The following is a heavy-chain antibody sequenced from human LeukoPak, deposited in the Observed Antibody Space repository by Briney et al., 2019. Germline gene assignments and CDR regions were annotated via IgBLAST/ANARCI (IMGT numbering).Heavy chain of an antibody. D-gene: IGHD1-26*01. CDR1: GFTFSNYW. CDR3: ARYGGSYYFDN. CDR2: IKQDGSER. Sequence: GGSLRLSCAASGFTFSNYWMSWVRQAPGKGLEWVANIKQDGSERYYVDSVKGRFTISRDNAKNSLYLQMNSLRAEDTAVYYCARYGGSYYFDNWGQGTLVTVSS. J-gene: IGHJ4*02. V-gene: IGHV3-7*01.